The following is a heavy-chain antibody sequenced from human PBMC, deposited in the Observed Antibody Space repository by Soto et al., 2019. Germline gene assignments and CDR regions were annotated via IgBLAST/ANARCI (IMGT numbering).Heavy chain of an antibody. CDR3: AKGGPDYYDSSGYCIFEHSDY. D-gene: IGHD3-22*01. Sequence: WGSLRLSCAASGFTFSSYAMSWVRQAPGKGLEWVSAISGSVGITYYADSVKGRFTISRDNSKNTLYLQMNSLRAEDTAVYYCAKGGPDYYDSSGYCIFEHSDYWGHGTMVNVSA. V-gene: IGHV3-23*01. CDR2: ISGSVGIT. CDR1: GFTFSSYA. J-gene: IGHJ4*01.